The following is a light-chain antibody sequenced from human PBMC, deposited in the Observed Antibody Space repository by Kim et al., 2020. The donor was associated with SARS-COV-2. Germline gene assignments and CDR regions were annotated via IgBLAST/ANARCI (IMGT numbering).Light chain of an antibody. CDR1: SSDVGSYKF. CDR3: CSYADSSTFFV. J-gene: IGLJ1*01. CDR2: EVS. Sequence: QSALTQPASVSGSPGQSITISCTGTSSDVGSYKFVSWYQQHPGKAPKLMIYEVSKRPSGVSNRFSGSKSGNTASLTISGLQTEDEADYYCCSYADSSTFFVFGAGTKVTVL. V-gene: IGLV2-23*02.